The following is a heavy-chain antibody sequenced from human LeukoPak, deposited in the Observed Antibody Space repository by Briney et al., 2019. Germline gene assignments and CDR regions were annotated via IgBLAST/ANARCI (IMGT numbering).Heavy chain of an antibody. V-gene: IGHV4-28*05. Sequence: PSETLSLTCAVSGSSISSNNWWGWIRQPPGKALEWIGYTYYSGSIYYNPSLKSRVTMSVDTSKNQFSLKLSSVTAVDTAVYYCARKFPSIFYTDVWGKGTTVTVSS. J-gene: IGHJ6*03. D-gene: IGHD3-9*01. CDR1: GSSISSNNW. CDR2: TYYSGSI. CDR3: ARKFPSIFYTDV.